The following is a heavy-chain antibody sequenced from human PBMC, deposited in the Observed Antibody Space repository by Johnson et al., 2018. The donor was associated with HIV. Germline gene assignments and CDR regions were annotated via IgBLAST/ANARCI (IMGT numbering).Heavy chain of an antibody. CDR3: ASIGYSDYADESENSDF. CDR1: GFDFDDSP. Sequence: VQLVESGGGSVQPGRSLRLSCSASGFDFDDSPMHWVRQAPGKGLEWVSGISWNSGAIGYADSVKGRFIISRDNARNSLYLEMKSLTVEDTALYYCASIGYSDYADESENSDFWGQGTMVTVSS. V-gene: IGHV3-9*01. D-gene: IGHD5-12*01. J-gene: IGHJ3*01. CDR2: ISWNSGAI.